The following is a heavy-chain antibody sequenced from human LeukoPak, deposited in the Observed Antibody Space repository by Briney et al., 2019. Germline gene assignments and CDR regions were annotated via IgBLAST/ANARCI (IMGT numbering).Heavy chain of an antibody. CDR2: INPSDGST. V-gene: IGHV1-46*01. CDR3: ARVAYYDSSVYSFDY. Sequence: GASVTVSFKSAGYTFTIYYIHWVRQAPGQGLEWMGIINPSDGSTSYAQNFQGRVTMTRDTSTSTLYMELSSLRSEDTAVYFCARVAYYDSSVYSFDYWGQGTLVTVSS. D-gene: IGHD3-22*01. J-gene: IGHJ4*02. CDR1: GYTFTIYY.